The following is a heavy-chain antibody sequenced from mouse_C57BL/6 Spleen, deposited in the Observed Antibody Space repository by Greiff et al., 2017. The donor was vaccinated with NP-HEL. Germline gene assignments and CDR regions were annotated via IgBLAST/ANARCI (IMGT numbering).Heavy chain of an antibody. J-gene: IGHJ3*01. Sequence: QVQLQQSGAELVRPGSSVKLSCKASGYTFTSYWMHWVKQRPIQGLEWIGNIDPSDSETHYNQKFKDKATLTVDKSSSTAYMQLSSLTSEDSAVYYCAREGDFSWFAYWGQGTLVTVSA. CDR1: GYTFTSYW. V-gene: IGHV1-52*01. CDR3: AREGDFSWFAY. CDR2: IDPSDSET.